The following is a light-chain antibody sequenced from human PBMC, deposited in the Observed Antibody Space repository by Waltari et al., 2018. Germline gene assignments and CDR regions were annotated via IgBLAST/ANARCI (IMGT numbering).Light chain of an antibody. CDR2: RNS. CDR1: YSNLGAAYD. Sequence: QSVLTQPPSVSGAPGQRVTIPCPGTYSNLGAAYDVHWYQQFPGTAPHPLIYRNSNRPSGVPDRFSGSKSGTSASLAITGLQTEDEADYYCQSYDNTGGVIFGGGTRLTVL. J-gene: IGLJ2*01. V-gene: IGLV1-40*01. CDR3: QSYDNTGGVI.